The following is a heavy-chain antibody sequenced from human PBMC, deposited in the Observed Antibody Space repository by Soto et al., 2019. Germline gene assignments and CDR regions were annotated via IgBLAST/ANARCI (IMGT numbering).Heavy chain of an antibody. CDR3: ARQIYDSDTGPNFQYYFDS. CDR2: IDPSDSQT. CDR1: GYSFAGYW. D-gene: IGHD3-22*01. J-gene: IGHJ4*02. Sequence: LGASLKISCQGSGYSFAGYWITWVRQKPGKGLEWMGRIDPSDSQTYYSPSFRGHVTISVTKSITTVFLQWSSLRASDTAMYYCARQIYDSDTGPNFQYYFDSWGQGTPVTVSS. V-gene: IGHV5-10-1*01.